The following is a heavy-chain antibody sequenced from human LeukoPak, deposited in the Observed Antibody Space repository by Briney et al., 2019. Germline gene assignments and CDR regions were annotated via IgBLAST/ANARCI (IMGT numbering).Heavy chain of an antibody. CDR2: IIPIFGTA. CDR3: ARPSGSYKWDYFDY. D-gene: IGHD1-26*01. Sequence: PWASVKVSCKASGYTFTGYYMHWVRQAPGQGLEWMGGIIPIFGTANYAQKFQGRVTITADESTSTAYMELSSLRSEDTAVYYCARPSGSYKWDYFDYWGQGTLVTVSS. V-gene: IGHV1-69*13. J-gene: IGHJ4*02. CDR1: GYTFTGYY.